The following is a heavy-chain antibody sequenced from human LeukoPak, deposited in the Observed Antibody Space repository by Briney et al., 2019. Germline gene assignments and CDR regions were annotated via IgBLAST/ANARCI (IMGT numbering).Heavy chain of an antibody. CDR2: MSNSGST. CDR1: GGSISSGDYC. CDR3: ARSAHSSGWYDY. Sequence: PSETLSITCTVSGGSISSGDYCWNWIRQPPGKGLEWIGYMSNSGSTYYNPSLKSRVTISVDTSKNQFSLKLNSVTAADTAVYYCARSAHSSGWYDYWGQGTLVTVSS. D-gene: IGHD6-19*01. J-gene: IGHJ4*02. V-gene: IGHV4-30-4*08.